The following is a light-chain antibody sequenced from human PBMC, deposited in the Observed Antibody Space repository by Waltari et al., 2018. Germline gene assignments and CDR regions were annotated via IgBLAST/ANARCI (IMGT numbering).Light chain of an antibody. J-gene: IGKJ2*01. V-gene: IGKV1-5*03. CDR3: HQYNSYPYT. CDR1: QSMTNW. CDR2: KAS. Sequence: DIQMTQSPSTLSASVGDRVTITCRASQSMTNWLAWYQQKPGNAPKVLMYKASSLQSGVPSRFSGSRSGTEFTLTISSLQPDDFATYYCHQYNSYPYTFGQGTKLEIK.